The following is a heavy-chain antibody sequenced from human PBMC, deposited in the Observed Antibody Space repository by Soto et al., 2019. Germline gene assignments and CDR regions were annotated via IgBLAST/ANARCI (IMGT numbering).Heavy chain of an antibody. CDR3: ARDRDAFYTH. CDR2: IGPYQGNT. Sequence: QVHLVQAGAEARKPGASVKVSCTATGYTFSNYGVSWLRQGPGQGLEWMGWIGPYQGNTNYAEKFKGRVTLTTDTSTTTAYMELTSLPSAAAAVYYCARDRDAFYTHWGQGTLVTVSS. J-gene: IGHJ4*02. CDR1: GYTFSNYG. V-gene: IGHV1-18*01. D-gene: IGHD3-16*01.